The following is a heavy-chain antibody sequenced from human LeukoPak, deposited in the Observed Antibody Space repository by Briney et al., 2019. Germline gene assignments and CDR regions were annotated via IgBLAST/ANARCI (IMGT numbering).Heavy chain of an antibody. CDR2: INSDGSST. CDR3: ARDKQAAGGY. J-gene: IGHJ4*02. D-gene: IGHD6-13*01. Sequence: GGSLRLSCAASGFTFSSYWMHWVRQAPGKGPVWVSRINSDGSSTSYADSVKGRFTISRDNAKNTLYLQMNSLRAEDTAVYYCARDKQAAGGYWGQGTLVTVSS. V-gene: IGHV3-74*01. CDR1: GFTFSSYW.